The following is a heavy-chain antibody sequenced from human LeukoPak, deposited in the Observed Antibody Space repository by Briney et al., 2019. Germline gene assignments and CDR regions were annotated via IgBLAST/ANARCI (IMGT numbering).Heavy chain of an antibody. CDR1: GLTFNSHS. CDR3: ARGPRWLQLGSVFDY. Sequence: GGSLRLSCVASGLTFNSHSMSWVRQAPGMGLEWVSVVSTNGDVTFYADSVKGRFTISRDNSKNTLYLQMNSLRAEDTAVYYCARGPRWLQLGSVFDYWGQGTLVTVSS. D-gene: IGHD5-24*01. CDR2: VSTNGDVT. V-gene: IGHV3-23*01. J-gene: IGHJ4*02.